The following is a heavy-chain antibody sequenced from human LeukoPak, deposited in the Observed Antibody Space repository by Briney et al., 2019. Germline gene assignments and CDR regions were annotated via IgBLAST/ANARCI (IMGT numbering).Heavy chain of an antibody. CDR2: INHSGST. CDR1: GGSFSGYY. Sequence: SETLSLTCAVYGGSFSGYYWSWIRQPPGKGLEWIGEINHSGSTNYNPSLKSRVTISVDTSKNQFSLKLSSVTAADTAVYYCARGRGVWGSYRYMVYFDYWGQGTLVTVSS. D-gene: IGHD3-16*02. CDR3: ARGRGVWGSYRYMVYFDY. J-gene: IGHJ4*02. V-gene: IGHV4-34*01.